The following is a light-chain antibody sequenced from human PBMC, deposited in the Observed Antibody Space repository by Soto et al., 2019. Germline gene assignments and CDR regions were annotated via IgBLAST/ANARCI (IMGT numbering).Light chain of an antibody. Sequence: EIVLTQSPGTLSLSPGERATLSCRASQSVSSSYLAWYQQKPGQAPRLLIYGASSRATGIPDRFSGSGSGPDFTLIISRLEPEDFAVYYCQQYGSSPGYTFGQGTKLEIK. V-gene: IGKV3-20*01. CDR2: GAS. CDR1: QSVSSSY. CDR3: QQYGSSPGYT. J-gene: IGKJ2*01.